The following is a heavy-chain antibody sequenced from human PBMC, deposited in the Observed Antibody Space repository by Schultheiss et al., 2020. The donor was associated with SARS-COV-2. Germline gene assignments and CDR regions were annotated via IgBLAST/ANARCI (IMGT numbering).Heavy chain of an antibody. V-gene: IGHV4-31*03. D-gene: IGHD3-10*01. CDR1: GGSISSSSYY. CDR3: ARASMVRGVPLDV. J-gene: IGHJ6*02. Sequence: SETLSLTCTVSGGSISSSSYYWGWIRQPPGKGLEWIGYIYYSGSTYYNPSLKSRVTISVDTSKNQFSLKLSSVTAADTAVYYCARASMVRGVPLDVWGQGTTVTRLL. CDR2: IYYSGST.